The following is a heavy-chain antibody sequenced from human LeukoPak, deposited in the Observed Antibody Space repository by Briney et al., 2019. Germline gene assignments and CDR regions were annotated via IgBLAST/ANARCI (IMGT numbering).Heavy chain of an antibody. D-gene: IGHD2-2*01. CDR2: INHSGST. CDR1: GGSFSGYY. V-gene: IGHV4-34*01. Sequence: SETLSLTCAVYGGSFSGYYWSWIRQPPGKGLEWSGEINHSGSTNYNPSLKSRVTISVDTSKNQFSLKLSSVTAADTAVYYCARGTIVVVPAAKRRHNWFDPWGQGTLVTVSS. J-gene: IGHJ5*02. CDR3: ARGTIVVVPAAKRRHNWFDP.